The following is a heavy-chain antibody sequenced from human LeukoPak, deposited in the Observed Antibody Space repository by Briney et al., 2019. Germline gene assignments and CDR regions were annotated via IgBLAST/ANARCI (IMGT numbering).Heavy chain of an antibody. J-gene: IGHJ6*02. CDR2: IYYSGST. Sequence: SETLSLTCTVSGGFISSGGYYWSWIRQHPGKGLEWIGYIYYSGSTYYNPSLKSRVTISVDTSKNQFSLKLSSVTAADTAVYYCARIEMATFGYYYGMDVWGQGTTVTVSS. V-gene: IGHV4-31*03. CDR1: GGFISSGGYY. CDR3: ARIEMATFGYYYGMDV. D-gene: IGHD5-24*01.